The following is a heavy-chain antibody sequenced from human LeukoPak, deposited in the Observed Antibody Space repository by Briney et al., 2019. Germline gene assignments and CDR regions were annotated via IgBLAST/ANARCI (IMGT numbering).Heavy chain of an antibody. V-gene: IGHV3-74*01. Sequence: GGSLRLSCAASGFTFSSYWMHWVRHAPGKGLVWVSRINSDGSSTSYADSVKGRFTISRDNAKNTLYLQMDSLRAEDTAVYYCAKDRVGYSYGCFDYWGQGTLVTVSS. D-gene: IGHD5-18*01. J-gene: IGHJ4*02. CDR3: AKDRVGYSYGCFDY. CDR2: INSDGSST. CDR1: GFTFSSYW.